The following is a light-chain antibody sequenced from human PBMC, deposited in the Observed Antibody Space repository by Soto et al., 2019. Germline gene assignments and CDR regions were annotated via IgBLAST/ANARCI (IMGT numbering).Light chain of an antibody. V-gene: IGKV1-5*01. CDR2: HAS. J-gene: IGKJ1*01. CDR3: QQYNTYWT. CDR1: QNIDNS. Sequence: DVQMTQSPSTLSASVGDRVTITCRASQNIDNSLAWYQQKPGKAPKLLIYHASNLQSGVPSRFSGSGSGTEFTLTISSLQPDDFATYYCQQYNTYWTFGQGTKVDI.